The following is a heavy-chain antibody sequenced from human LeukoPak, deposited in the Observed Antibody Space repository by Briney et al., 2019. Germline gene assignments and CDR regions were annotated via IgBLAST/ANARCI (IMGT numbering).Heavy chain of an antibody. CDR3: ARSTGTTMFIDY. D-gene: IGHD3-10*02. V-gene: IGHV4-59*01. CDR1: GGSISSYY. CDR2: IYYSGNT. J-gene: IGHJ4*02. Sequence: PSETLSLTCTVSGGSISSYYWSWIRQPPGKGLEWLGYIYYSGNTDYNPSLKSRVAISVDTSKNQFSLKLSSVTAADTAVYYCARSTGTTMFIDYWGQGTLVTVSS.